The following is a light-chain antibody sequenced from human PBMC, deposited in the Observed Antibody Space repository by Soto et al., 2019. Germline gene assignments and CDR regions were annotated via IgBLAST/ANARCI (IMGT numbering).Light chain of an antibody. Sequence: DVQMTQSPSSVSASVGDRVTITCRASQDVNRWLAWYQQKPGKAPKLLIYGASSLQSGVPSRFSGSGSGTDFTLTISSLQPEDFATYYCLQANSFPVTFGPGTKTRYQT. CDR2: GAS. CDR1: QDVNRW. V-gene: IGKV1D-12*01. J-gene: IGKJ3*01. CDR3: LQANSFPVT.